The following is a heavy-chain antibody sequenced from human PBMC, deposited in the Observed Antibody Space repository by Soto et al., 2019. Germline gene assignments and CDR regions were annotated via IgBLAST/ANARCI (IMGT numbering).Heavy chain of an antibody. J-gene: IGHJ4*02. CDR2: VRNKANSYST. CDR3: VRVNPGAPTRYFDY. CDR1: GVTFSRRY. Sequence: GGSLTLACGAAGVTFSRRYMDCVRQAPGKGLEWVGRVRNKANSYSTQYAASVKGRFTVSRDDSENSVFLQMNSLKSDDTAVYYCVRVNPGAPTRYFDYWGQGTLVPVSS. V-gene: IGHV3-72*01.